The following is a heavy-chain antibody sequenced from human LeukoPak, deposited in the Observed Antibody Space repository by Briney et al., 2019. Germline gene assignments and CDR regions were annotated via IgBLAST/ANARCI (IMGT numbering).Heavy chain of an antibody. D-gene: IGHD1-1*01. Sequence: PSETLSLTCAVYGGSFSGYYWSWIRQPPGKGLEWIGYIYHSGSTYYNPSLKSRVTISVDRSKNQFSLKLSSVTAADTAVYCCARATSIPGYGMDVWGQGTTVTVSS. CDR3: ARATSIPGYGMDV. CDR1: GGSFSGYY. J-gene: IGHJ6*02. CDR2: IYHSGST. V-gene: IGHV4-34*01.